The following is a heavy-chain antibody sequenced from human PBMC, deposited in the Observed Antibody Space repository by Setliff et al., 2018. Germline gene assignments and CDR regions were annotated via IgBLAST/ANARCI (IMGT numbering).Heavy chain of an antibody. CDR1: GDSINSGTYY. V-gene: IGHV4-61*02. Sequence: SETLSLTCSVSGDSINSGTYYWSWFRQSAGKGLEWIGRIYTGGSTNYNPSLKSRVTISLDTSKNHFSLTLTSVTAADTAVYYCARILGYCSGGSCYVPYWGQGTLVTVSS. J-gene: IGHJ4*02. CDR3: ARILGYCSGGSCYVPY. CDR2: IYTGGST. D-gene: IGHD2-15*01.